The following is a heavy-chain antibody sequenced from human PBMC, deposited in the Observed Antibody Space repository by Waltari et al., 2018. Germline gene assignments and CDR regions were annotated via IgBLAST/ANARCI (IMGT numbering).Heavy chain of an antibody. CDR2: FDPDYGET. Sequence: QVQLVQAGTEVQTTGAPVKDYCKVSGYPLHELSMYWVRQTSGKGFEWIGVFDPDYGETCYAQQFQGRVIMTEDTSSDTAYMDLSSLRSEDTAVYYCATDVDDETDYWGQGTLITVSS. CDR3: ATDVDDETDY. CDR1: GYPLHELS. J-gene: IGHJ4*02. V-gene: IGHV1-24*01. D-gene: IGHD2-15*01.